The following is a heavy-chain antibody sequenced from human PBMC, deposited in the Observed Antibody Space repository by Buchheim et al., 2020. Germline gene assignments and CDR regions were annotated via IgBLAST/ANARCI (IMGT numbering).Heavy chain of an antibody. CDR2: IYYSGSI. V-gene: IGHV4-31*03. CDR3: AREAKYYDFWSGYYTRYYGMDV. J-gene: IGHJ6*02. CDR1: GGSISSGGYY. D-gene: IGHD3-3*01. Sequence: QVQLQESGPGLVKPSQTLSLTCTVSGGSISSGGYYWSWIRQHPGKGLEWIGYIYYSGSIYYNPSLKSRVTISVDTSKNQFSLKLSSVTAADTAVYYCAREAKYYDFWSGYYTRYYGMDVWGQGTT.